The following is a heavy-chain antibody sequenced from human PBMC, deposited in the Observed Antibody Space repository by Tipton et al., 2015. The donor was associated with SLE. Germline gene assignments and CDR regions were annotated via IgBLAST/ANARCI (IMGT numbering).Heavy chain of an antibody. V-gene: IGHV3-23*01. CDR2: ISGSGGST. CDR3: AKDWGGXYXXXXDX. J-gene: IGHJ3*02. Sequence: SLRLSCAASXFTFNTYAMTWVRQGPGKGLEWVSTISGSGGSTYYAESVKGRFTLSRDNSKKMLYLQMISLRAEDTAVYYCAKDWGGXYXXXXDXWGXGTMXTVSS. CDR1: XFTFNTYA. D-gene: IGHD2-15*01.